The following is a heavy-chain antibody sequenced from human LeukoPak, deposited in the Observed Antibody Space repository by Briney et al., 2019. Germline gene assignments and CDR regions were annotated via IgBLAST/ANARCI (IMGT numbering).Heavy chain of an antibody. V-gene: IGHV2-70*11. Sequence: SRPTPVNPTQPLTLTSTVSGFSLSTSGMCVSWIRQPPGKALVWLARIDWDDDKYYSTSLKTRLTISKDTSKNQVVLTMTNMDPVDTATYYCARIITNYYDSSPPGGYYYYYMDVWGKGTTVTVSS. D-gene: IGHD3-22*01. CDR3: ARIITNYYDSSPPGGYYYYYMDV. CDR2: IDWDDDK. J-gene: IGHJ6*03. CDR1: GFSLSTSGMC.